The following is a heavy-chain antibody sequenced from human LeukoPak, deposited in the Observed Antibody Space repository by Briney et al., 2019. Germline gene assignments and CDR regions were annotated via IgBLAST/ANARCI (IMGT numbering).Heavy chain of an antibody. CDR1: GFTFSRYN. V-gene: IGHV3-21*01. CDR3: ARVQSRIVVVPAATSRFDRHDYMVV. J-gene: IGHJ6*03. CDR2: ITSSSIYK. D-gene: IGHD2-2*01. Sequence: KPGGSLRLSCATSGFTFSRYNMNSVRQAPGKGLEWVSSITSSSIYKYYADSMKGRFTISRDNAKNSLYLQMNSLRADDTAVYYCARVQSRIVVVPAATSRFDRHDYMVVWGIGTTVTISS.